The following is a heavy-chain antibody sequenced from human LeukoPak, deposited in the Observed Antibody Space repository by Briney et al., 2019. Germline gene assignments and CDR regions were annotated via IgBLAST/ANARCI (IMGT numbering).Heavy chain of an antibody. V-gene: IGHV3-7*01. J-gene: IGHJ4*02. CDR3: ASDRDYYDSSGYLFDY. Sequence: GGSLRPSCAASGFTFSSYWMSWVRQAPGKGLEWVANIEQDGSEKYYVDSVKGRFTISRDNAKNSLYLQMNSLRAEDTAVYYCASDRDYYDSSGYLFDYWGQGTLVTVSS. CDR2: IEQDGSEK. D-gene: IGHD3-22*01. CDR1: GFTFSSYW.